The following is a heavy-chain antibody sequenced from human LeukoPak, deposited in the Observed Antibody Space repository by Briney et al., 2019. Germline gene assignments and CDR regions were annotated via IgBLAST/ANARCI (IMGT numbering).Heavy chain of an antibody. CDR2: ISYSGTT. CDR1: DDFIRRES. V-gene: IGHV4-59*01. J-gene: IGHJ2*01. D-gene: IGHD3-10*01. Sequence: SETLSLTCTVSDDFIRRESWTWIRQPPGKGLEYIGYISYSGTTDYKPSLESRVTISRGPSKNQFSLSLTSVTAADTAVYYCARDASPGGWYFDLWGRGTLVTVSS. CDR3: ARDASPGGWYFDL.